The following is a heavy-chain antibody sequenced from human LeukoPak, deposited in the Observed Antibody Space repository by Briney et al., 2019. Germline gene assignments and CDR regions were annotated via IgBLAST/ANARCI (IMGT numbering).Heavy chain of an antibody. CDR2: ITSSGSTK. CDR1: GFTVSSNY. CDR3: ARDRSAYSGYVFFDS. V-gene: IGHV3-48*03. D-gene: IGHD5-12*01. J-gene: IGHJ4*02. Sequence: GGSLRLSCAASGFTVSSNYMTWVRQAPGKGLEWVSYITSSGSTKYYADSVKGRFTISRDNAKNSLYLQMNSLRAEDTAVYYCARDRSAYSGYVFFDSWGQGTLVTVSS.